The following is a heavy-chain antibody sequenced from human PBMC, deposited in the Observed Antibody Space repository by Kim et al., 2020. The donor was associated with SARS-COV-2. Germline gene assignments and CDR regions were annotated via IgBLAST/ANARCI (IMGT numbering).Heavy chain of an antibody. J-gene: IGHJ4*02. CDR1: GGSFSGYY. V-gene: IGHV4-34*01. D-gene: IGHD1-26*01. CDR3: ARGKQKSIVGAPFHY. CDR2: INHSGST. Sequence: SETLSLTCAVYGGSFSGYYWSWIRQPPGKGLEWIGEINHSGSTNYNPSLKSRVTISVDTSKNQFSLKLSSVTAADTAVYYCARGKQKSIVGAPFHYWGQGTLVTVSS.